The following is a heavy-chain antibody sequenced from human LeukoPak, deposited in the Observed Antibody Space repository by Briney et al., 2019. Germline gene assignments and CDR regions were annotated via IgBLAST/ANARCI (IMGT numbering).Heavy chain of an antibody. D-gene: IGHD5-18*01. J-gene: IGHJ4*02. CDR3: ARTALRGYSYGTFDY. V-gene: IGHV4-4*07. CDR2: IYTSGST. CDR1: GGSISSYY. Sequence: PSETLSLTCTVSGGSISSYYWSWIRQPAGKGLEWIGRIYTSGSTNYNPSLRSRVTMSVDTSKNQFSLKLSSVTAADTAVYYCARTALRGYSYGTFDYWGQGTLVTVSS.